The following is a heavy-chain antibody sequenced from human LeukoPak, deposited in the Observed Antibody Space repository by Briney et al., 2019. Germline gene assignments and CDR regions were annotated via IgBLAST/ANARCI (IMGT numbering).Heavy chain of an antibody. Sequence: SETLSLTCAVYGGSFSGYYWSWIRQPPGKGLEWIGEINHSGSTNYNPSLKGRVTISVDTSKNQFSLKLSSVTAADTAVYYCARFPPHSRAAAAGTLYHRGAFDIWGQGTMVTVSS. J-gene: IGHJ3*02. V-gene: IGHV4-34*01. CDR2: INHSGST. CDR3: ARFPPHSRAAAAGTLYHRGAFDI. CDR1: GGSFSGYY. D-gene: IGHD6-13*01.